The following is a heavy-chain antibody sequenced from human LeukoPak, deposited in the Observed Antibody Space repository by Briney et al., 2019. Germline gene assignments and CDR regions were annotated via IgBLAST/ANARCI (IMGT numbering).Heavy chain of an antibody. V-gene: IGHV3-30*18. J-gene: IGHJ4*02. D-gene: IGHD3-10*01. Sequence: PGTSLRLSCAASGFIFSSYGMHWVRQAPGKGLEWLAVISHDGGQKYYADSVKGRFTISRDNSKKTIYLQMNSLRPADTAVYYGAKTRGPRVVGGILVDYWGQGTLVTVSS. CDR2: ISHDGGQK. CDR3: AKTRGPRVVGGILVDY. CDR1: GFIFSSYG.